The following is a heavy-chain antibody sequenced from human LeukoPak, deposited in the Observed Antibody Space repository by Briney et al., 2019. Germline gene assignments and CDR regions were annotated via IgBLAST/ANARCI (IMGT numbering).Heavy chain of an antibody. V-gene: IGHV1-3*01. Sequence: ASVKVSCKASGYTFTSYAMHWVRQAPGQRLEWMGWINAGNGNTKYSQKFQGRVTITRDTSASTAYMELSSLRSEDTAVYYCARAGPRPDILTGYDAFDIWGQGTMVTVSS. CDR2: INAGNGNT. CDR1: GYTFTSYA. CDR3: ARAGPRPDILTGYDAFDI. J-gene: IGHJ3*02. D-gene: IGHD3-9*01.